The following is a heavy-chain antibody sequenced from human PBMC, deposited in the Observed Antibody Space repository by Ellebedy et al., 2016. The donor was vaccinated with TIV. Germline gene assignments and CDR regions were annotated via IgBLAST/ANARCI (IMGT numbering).Heavy chain of an antibody. D-gene: IGHD2-2*03. CDR2: TSYDGSAN. V-gene: IGHV3-30*18. CDR1: GFTFSNYD. Sequence: PGGSLRLSCVASGFTFSNYDMHWVRLAPGKGLEWVTVTSYDGSANYYSDSVKGRFTIPRDNSKHTLYLQMNTLRPEDTAVYYCAKVPVGFCNRPFCFYLDDWGQGTLVSVSS. J-gene: IGHJ4*02. CDR3: AKVPVGFCNRPFCFYLDD.